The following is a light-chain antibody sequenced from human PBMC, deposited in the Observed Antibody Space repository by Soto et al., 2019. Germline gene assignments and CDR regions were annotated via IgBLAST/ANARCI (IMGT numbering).Light chain of an antibody. CDR1: QSISSY. CDR3: QQSHSIPLT. V-gene: IGKV1-39*01. CDR2: AAS. Sequence: DIQMTQSPSSRSASVVERVTITFRASQSISSYLNWYQQKPGKAPKLLIYAASSLQSGVPSRFSGSGSGTDFTLTISSLQPEDFATYYCQQSHSIPLTFGQGTKVDIK. J-gene: IGKJ1*01.